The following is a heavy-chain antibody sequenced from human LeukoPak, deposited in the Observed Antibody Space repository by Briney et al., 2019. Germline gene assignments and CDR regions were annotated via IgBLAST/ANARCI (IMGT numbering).Heavy chain of an antibody. CDR1: GGSISSSSYY. CDR2: IYHSGST. D-gene: IGHD6-19*01. CDR3: ARDLASSGWYETNWFDP. J-gene: IGHJ5*02. Sequence: PSETLSLTCTVSGGSISSSSYYWGWIRQPPGKGLEWIGSIYHSGSTYYNPSLKSRVTISVDTSKNQFSLKLSSVTAADTAVYYCARDLASSGWYETNWFDPWGQGTLVTVSS. V-gene: IGHV4-39*07.